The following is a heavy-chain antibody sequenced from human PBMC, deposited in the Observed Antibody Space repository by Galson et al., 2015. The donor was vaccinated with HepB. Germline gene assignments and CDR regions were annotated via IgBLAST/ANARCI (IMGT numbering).Heavy chain of an antibody. D-gene: IGHD3-10*01. CDR3: AQGLAGSHYVGSY. V-gene: IGHV3-23*01. Sequence: SLRLSCAASGFTFSNYVMTWVRQAPGKGLEWVSGISGTGVSTYYRDSVKGRFTISRDNSKNTPYLQMNSLRADDTAVYYCAQGLAGSHYVGSYWGQGTLVTVSS. J-gene: IGHJ4*02. CDR1: GFTFSNYV. CDR2: ISGTGVST.